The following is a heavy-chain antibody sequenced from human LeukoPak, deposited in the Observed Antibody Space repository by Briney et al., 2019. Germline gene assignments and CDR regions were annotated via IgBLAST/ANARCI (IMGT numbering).Heavy chain of an antibody. J-gene: IGHJ6*03. D-gene: IGHD3-16*01. CDR3: AKEGASYVTYYSHMAV. V-gene: IGHV3-30*02. CDR2: IRNGWSHK. Sequence: PGGSLRLSCAASGFTFSTCGMYWVRQASGKGREGVAVIRNGWSHKYYVDSFKGRFTITTDNSKNTLHMQMTSLRAEDTAMYYCAKEGASYVTYYSHMAVWGQGTPVTVSS. CDR1: GFTFSTCG.